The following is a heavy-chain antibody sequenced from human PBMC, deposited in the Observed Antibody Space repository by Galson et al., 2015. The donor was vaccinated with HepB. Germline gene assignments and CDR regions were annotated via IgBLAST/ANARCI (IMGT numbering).Heavy chain of an antibody. CDR3: VRGWLAGAAVGQNHDY. CDR2: IKQDESEK. J-gene: IGHJ4*02. Sequence: SLRLSCAASGFTFNTYWMTWVRQAPGKGLEWVAIIKQDESEKYYLDSLKGRFTISRDNAKNSVFLQMNSLRAEDTAVYYCVRGWLAGAAVGQNHDYWGQGTLVTVSS. CDR1: GFTFNTYW. V-gene: IGHV3-7*01. D-gene: IGHD1-14*01.